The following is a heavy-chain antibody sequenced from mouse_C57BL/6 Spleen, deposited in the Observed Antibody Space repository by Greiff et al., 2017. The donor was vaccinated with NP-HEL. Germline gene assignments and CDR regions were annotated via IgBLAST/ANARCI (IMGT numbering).Heavy chain of an antibody. CDR1: GYTFTSYW. J-gene: IGHJ3*01. Sequence: QVQLQQPGAELVMPGASVKLSCKASGYTFTSYWMHWVKQRPGQGLEWIGEIDPSDSYTNYNQKFKGKSTLTVDKSSSTAYMQLSSLTSEDSAVYYCARTYYGYEGLAYWGQGTLVTVSA. D-gene: IGHD2-9*01. CDR3: ARTYYGYEGLAY. CDR2: IDPSDSYT. V-gene: IGHV1-69*01.